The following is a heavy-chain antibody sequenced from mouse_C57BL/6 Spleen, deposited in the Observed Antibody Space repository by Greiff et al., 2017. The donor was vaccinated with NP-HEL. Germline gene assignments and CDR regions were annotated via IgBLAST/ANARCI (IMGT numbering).Heavy chain of an antibody. CDR1: GYTFTSYW. J-gene: IGHJ2*01. V-gene: IGHV1-61*01. D-gene: IGHD1-1*01. CDR2: IYPSDSAT. Sequence: VQLQQPGAELVRPGSSVKLSCKASGYTFTSYWMDWVKQRPGQGLEWIGNIYPSDSATHYNQKFKDKATLTVDKSSSTAYMQLSSLTSEDSAVYYCARGGYYGSGDYWGQGTTLTVSS. CDR3: ARGGYYGSGDY.